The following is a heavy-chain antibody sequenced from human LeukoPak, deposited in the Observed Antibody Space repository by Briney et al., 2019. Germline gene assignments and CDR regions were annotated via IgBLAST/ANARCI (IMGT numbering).Heavy chain of an antibody. J-gene: IGHJ5*02. CDR1: GGSFSGYF. Sequence: SETLSLTCAVYGGSFSGYFWSWIRQPPGKGLEWIGDINHSGSTNYNPSLKSRVTVSVDASKSQFSLKLISVTAADTAVYYCATTQGSCTSGSCSEGWFDPWGQGTLVTVSS. V-gene: IGHV4-34*01. CDR3: ATTQGSCTSGSCSEGWFDP. CDR2: INHSGST. D-gene: IGHD2-15*01.